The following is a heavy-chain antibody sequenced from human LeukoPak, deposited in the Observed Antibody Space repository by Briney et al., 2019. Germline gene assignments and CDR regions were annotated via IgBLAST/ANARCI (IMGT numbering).Heavy chain of an antibody. Sequence: SETLSLTCTVSGGSVSSGSYFWGWIRQPPGKGLEWIAISYYSWRTYYNPSLRSRVTISVDTSKNQFSLKLSSVTAADTVMYYCARLVYCSGGSCDWDYWGQGTLVTVSS. CDR2: SYYSWRT. CDR1: GGSVSSGSYF. V-gene: IGHV4-39*01. CDR3: ARLVYCSGGSCDWDY. D-gene: IGHD2-15*01. J-gene: IGHJ4*02.